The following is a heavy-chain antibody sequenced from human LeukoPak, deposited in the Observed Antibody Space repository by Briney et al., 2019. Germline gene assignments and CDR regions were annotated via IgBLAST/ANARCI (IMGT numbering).Heavy chain of an antibody. CDR1: GGSFSGYY. CDR2: INHSGST. Sequence: SETLSLTCAVYGGSFSGYYWSWIRQPPGKGLEWIGEINHSGSTNYNPSLKSRVTISVDTSRNQFSLKLNSVTAADTAVYYCASLAVAGLSEGYWGQGTLVTVSS. V-gene: IGHV4-34*01. CDR3: ASLAVAGLSEGY. J-gene: IGHJ4*02. D-gene: IGHD6-19*01.